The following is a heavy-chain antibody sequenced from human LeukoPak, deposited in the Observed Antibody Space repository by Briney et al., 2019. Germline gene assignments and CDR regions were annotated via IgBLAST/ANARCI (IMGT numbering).Heavy chain of an antibody. CDR3: ARDGGIYYYDSSGYYDY. CDR1: GGSISSYY. V-gene: IGHV4-59*01. J-gene: IGHJ4*02. Sequence: KPPETLSLTCTFSGGSISSYYWSWIRQPPGNGLERIGYIYYSGSTNYNPSLKSRVTISVDTSKNQFSLKLSSVTAADTAVYYCARDGGIYYYDSSGYYDYWGQGTLVTVSS. D-gene: IGHD3-22*01. CDR2: IYYSGST.